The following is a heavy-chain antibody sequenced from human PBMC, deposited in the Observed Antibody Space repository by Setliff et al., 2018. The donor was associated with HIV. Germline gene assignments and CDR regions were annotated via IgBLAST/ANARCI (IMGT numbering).Heavy chain of an antibody. CDR3: ARIPRRGRYCSGGSCYSRYGMDV. V-gene: IGHV4-59*01. D-gene: IGHD2-15*01. Sequence: SETLSLTCTVSGGSITSYYWSWIRQTPGKRLEYIGYIYYNGGTNYNPSLKSRVSISLETSKNQFSLKLSSVTAADTAVYYCARIPRRGRYCSGGSCYSRYGMDVWGQGTTVTVSS. CDR2: IYYNGGT. J-gene: IGHJ6*02. CDR1: GGSITSYY.